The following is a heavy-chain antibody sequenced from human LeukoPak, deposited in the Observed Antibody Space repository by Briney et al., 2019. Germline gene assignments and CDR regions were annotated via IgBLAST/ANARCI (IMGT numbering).Heavy chain of an antibody. D-gene: IGHD2-15*01. V-gene: IGHV3-23*01. J-gene: IGHJ2*01. CDR2: INDGGGST. CDR1: GFTFSDYA. Sequence: GGSLRLSCAASGFTFSDYAMSWVRQAPGKGLEWVSSINDGGGSTYYADSVKGRFTISRDNSKNTLYLLMNSLSAEDTARYYCAKLRGYPWYFDVWGRGTLATISS. CDR3: AKLRGYPWYFDV.